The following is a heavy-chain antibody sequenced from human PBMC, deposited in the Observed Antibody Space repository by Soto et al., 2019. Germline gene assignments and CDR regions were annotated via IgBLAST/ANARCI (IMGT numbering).Heavy chain of an antibody. Sequence: SVKVSCKASGDTFSSYAISWVRQAPGQGPEWMGGIIPIFGTANYAQKFQGRVTITADESTSTAYMELSSLRSEDTAVYYCARTDIVVVPAGKLDYWGQGTLVTVSS. J-gene: IGHJ4*02. CDR1: GDTFSSYA. D-gene: IGHD2-2*01. V-gene: IGHV1-69*13. CDR2: IIPIFGTA. CDR3: ARTDIVVVPAGKLDY.